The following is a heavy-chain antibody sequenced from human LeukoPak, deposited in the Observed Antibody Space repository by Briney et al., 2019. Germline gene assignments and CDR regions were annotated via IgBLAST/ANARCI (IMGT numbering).Heavy chain of an antibody. Sequence: GAPVKVSCKASGYTFTGYYMHWVRQAPGQGLEWMGWINPNSGGTNYAQKFQGRVTMTRDTSISTAYMELSRLRSDDTAVYYCARDLGARRPYYDFWSGYNTPRGWFDPWGQGTLVTVSS. J-gene: IGHJ5*02. CDR3: ARDLGARRPYYDFWSGYNTPRGWFDP. CDR2: INPNSGGT. D-gene: IGHD3-3*01. V-gene: IGHV1-2*02. CDR1: GYTFTGYY.